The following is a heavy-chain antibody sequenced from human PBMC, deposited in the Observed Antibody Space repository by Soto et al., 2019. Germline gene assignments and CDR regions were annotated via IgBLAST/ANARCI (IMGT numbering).Heavy chain of an antibody. Sequence: TGGSLRLSCAASGFTVSSSYVSWVRQAPGKGLEWVSTIYSPGSTYYADSVKGRFTISRDNSKNTLYLQMNSLRAEDTAVYYCARGLVGATTAFHCWGPGTLLTVSS. V-gene: IGHV3-53*01. CDR3: ARGLVGATTAFHC. CDR2: IYSPGST. D-gene: IGHD1-26*01. J-gene: IGHJ4*02. CDR1: GFTVSSSY.